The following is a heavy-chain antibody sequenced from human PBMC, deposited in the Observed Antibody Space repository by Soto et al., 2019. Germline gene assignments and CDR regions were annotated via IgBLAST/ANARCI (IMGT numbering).Heavy chain of an antibody. D-gene: IGHD6-13*01. Sequence: EVQLLESGGGLVQPGGSLRLSCAASGFTFSSYAMSWVRQAPGKGLEWVSAISGSGGSTYYADSVKGRFTISRDNSKNTMDLQMTSRRAEDTDVYYYAKERLYSSSGGGQGTLVTVST. V-gene: IGHV3-23*01. CDR1: GFTFSSYA. J-gene: IGHJ4*02. CDR3: AKERLYSSSG. CDR2: ISGSGGST.